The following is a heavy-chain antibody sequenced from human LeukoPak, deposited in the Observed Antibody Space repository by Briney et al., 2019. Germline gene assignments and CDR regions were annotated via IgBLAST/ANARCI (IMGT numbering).Heavy chain of an antibody. V-gene: IGHV4-59*01. CDR2: IYYSGST. CDR3: ARDLGDCSGGSCYRKFDY. Sequence: SETLSLTCTVSGGSISSYYWSWIRQPPGKGLEWIGYIYYSGSTNYNPSLKSRVTISVDTSKNQFSLKLSSVTAADTVVYYCARDLGDCSGGSCYRKFDYWGQGTLVTVSS. CDR1: GGSISSYY. J-gene: IGHJ4*02. D-gene: IGHD2-15*01.